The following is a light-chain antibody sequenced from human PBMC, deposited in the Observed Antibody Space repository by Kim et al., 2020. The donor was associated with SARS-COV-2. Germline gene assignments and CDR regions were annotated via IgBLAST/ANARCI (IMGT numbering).Light chain of an antibody. CDR1: QSVSSN. J-gene: IGKJ1*01. Sequence: EIVLTQSPATLSLPPGERATLSCRASQSVSSNLAWYQQIPGQAPRLLIYGASTRATGIPARFSGSGSGTEFTLAISSLQSEDFAVYYCQQYDKWPETFGQGTKVDIK. CDR2: GAS. CDR3: QQYDKWPET. V-gene: IGKV3-15*01.